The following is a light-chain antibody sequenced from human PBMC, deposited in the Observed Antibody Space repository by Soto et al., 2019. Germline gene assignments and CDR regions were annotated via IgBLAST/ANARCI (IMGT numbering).Light chain of an antibody. J-gene: IGLJ1*01. CDR3: SSYTNINTRACV. CDR2: EVT. Sequence: QSVLTQPASVSGSPGQSITISCTGTSGDIGSYNRVSWYQQHQGKAPTLIIYEVTDRPSGVSNRFSGSKSGNTASLTISGLQAEDEAEYYCSSYTNINTRACVFGTGTKVTVL. CDR1: SGDIGSYNR. V-gene: IGLV2-14*01.